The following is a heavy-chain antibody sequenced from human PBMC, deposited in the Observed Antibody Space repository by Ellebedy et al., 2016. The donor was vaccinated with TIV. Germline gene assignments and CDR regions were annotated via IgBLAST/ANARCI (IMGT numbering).Heavy chain of an antibody. CDR3: ARDPPGIAASGPYK. D-gene: IGHD6-13*01. Sequence: PGGSLRLSCTASGFTVGNNYMNWLRQAPGKGLEWVSLIYSGGDTVYADPVKVRFTISRDSSKNTLYLQMNSLRAEDTAVYYCARDPPGIAASGPYKWGQGTLVTVSS. CDR2: IYSGGDT. CDR1: GFTVGNNY. J-gene: IGHJ4*02. V-gene: IGHV3-53*01.